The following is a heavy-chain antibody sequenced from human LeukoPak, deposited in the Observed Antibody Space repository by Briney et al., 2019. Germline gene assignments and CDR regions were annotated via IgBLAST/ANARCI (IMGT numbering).Heavy chain of an antibody. CDR2: LAGDGVNI. J-gene: IGHJ4*02. CDR3: AKAAVYSNRWTPFDD. Sequence: QTGGSLRLSCAASGFTFSIYGMHWVRQAPCKGLEWVALLAGDGVNIFYADSVKGRFTISRDNSKNTLYLQMNSLRPEDTAVYYCAKAAVYSNRWTPFDDWGQGTLVTVSS. CDR1: GFTFSIYG. D-gene: IGHD2/OR15-2a*01. V-gene: IGHV3-30*18.